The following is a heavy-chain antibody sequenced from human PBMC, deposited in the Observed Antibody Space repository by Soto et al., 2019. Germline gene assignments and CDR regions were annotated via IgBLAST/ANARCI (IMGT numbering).Heavy chain of an antibody. V-gene: IGHV1-69*13. CDR3: ASRVAGVAGNYYYYYGMDV. J-gene: IGHJ6*02. D-gene: IGHD6-19*01. CDR1: GGTFSSYA. Sequence: SVKVSCKASGGTFSSYAISWVRQAPGQGLEWMGGIIPIFGTANYAQKFQGRVTITADESTSTAYMELSSLRSEDTAVYYCASRVAGVAGNYYYYYGMDVWGQGTTVTVSS. CDR2: IIPIFGTA.